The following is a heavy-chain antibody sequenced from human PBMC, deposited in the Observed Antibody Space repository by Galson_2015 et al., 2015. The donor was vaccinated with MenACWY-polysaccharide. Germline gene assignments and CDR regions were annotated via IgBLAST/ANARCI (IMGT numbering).Heavy chain of an antibody. V-gene: IGHV5-51*01. J-gene: IGHJ4*02. CDR2: VWPGDSDA. Sequence: QSGAEVKKPGESLKISCTGSGSSFTSYYLGWVRQMPGKGLEWMGIVWPGDSDARYSPSFQGQVTISVDKSISTAYLQWTSLKASDTAIYYCARRSYHFLDFWGQGTLVTVSS. D-gene: IGHD2-2*01. CDR3: ARRSYHFLDF. CDR1: GSSFTSYY.